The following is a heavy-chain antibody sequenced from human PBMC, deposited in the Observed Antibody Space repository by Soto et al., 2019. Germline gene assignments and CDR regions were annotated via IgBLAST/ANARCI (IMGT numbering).Heavy chain of an antibody. D-gene: IGHD3-9*01. V-gene: IGHV1-46*01. Sequence: GASVKVSCKASGYTFTSYYMHWVRQAPGQGXEWMGIINPSGGSTSYAQKFQGRVTMTRDTSTSTVYMELSSLRSEDTAVYYCARDRLWSPYYDILTGTYGMDVWGQGSTVTVSS. CDR2: INPSGGST. CDR1: GYTFTSYY. J-gene: IGHJ6*02. CDR3: ARDRLWSPYYDILTGTYGMDV.